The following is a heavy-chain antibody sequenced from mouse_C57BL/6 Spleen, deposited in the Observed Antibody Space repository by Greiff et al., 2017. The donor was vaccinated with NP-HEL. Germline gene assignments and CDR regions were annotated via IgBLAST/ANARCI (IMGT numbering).Heavy chain of an antibody. D-gene: IGHD1-1*01. J-gene: IGHJ1*03. V-gene: IGHV1-18*01. Sequence: EVQLQQSGPELVKPGASVKIPCKASGYTFTDYNMDWVKQSHGKSLEWIGDINPNNGGTIYNQKFKGKATLTVDKSSSTAYMELRSLTSEDTAVYYCARIIYYYGSSCVLWYFDVWGTGTTVTVSS. CDR1: GYTFTDYN. CDR3: ARIIYYYGSSCVLWYFDV. CDR2: INPNNGGT.